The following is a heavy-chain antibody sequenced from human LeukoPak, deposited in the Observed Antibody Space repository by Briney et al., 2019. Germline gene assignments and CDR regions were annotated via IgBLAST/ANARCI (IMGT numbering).Heavy chain of an antibody. Sequence: GGSLRLSCAASGFTFSSYAMSWVRQAPGKGLEWVSAISGSGGSTYYADSVKGRFTISRDNSKNMLYLQMNSLRAEDTAVYYCAKASSTPWCSSTSCPLFWGQGTLVTVSS. CDR2: ISGSGGST. D-gene: IGHD2-2*01. J-gene: IGHJ4*02. CDR1: GFTFSSYA. CDR3: AKASSTPWCSSTSCPLF. V-gene: IGHV3-23*01.